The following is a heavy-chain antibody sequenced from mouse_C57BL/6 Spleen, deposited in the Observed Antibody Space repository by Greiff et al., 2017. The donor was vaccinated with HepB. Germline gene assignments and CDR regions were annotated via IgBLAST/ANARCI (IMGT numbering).Heavy chain of an antibody. CDR1: GFNIKNTY. CDR3: ARAVNYYYGSSYVGGAMDY. V-gene: IGHV14-3*01. D-gene: IGHD1-1*01. Sequence: EVQLQQSVAELVRPGASVKLSCTASGFNIKNTYMHWVKQRPEQGLEWIGRIDPANGNTKYAPKFQGKATITADTSSNTAYLQLSSLTSEDTAIYYCARAVNYYYGSSYVGGAMDYWGQGTSVTVSS. J-gene: IGHJ4*01. CDR2: IDPANGNT.